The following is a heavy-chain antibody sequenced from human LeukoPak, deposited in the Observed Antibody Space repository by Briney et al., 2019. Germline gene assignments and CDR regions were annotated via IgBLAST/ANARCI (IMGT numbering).Heavy chain of an antibody. D-gene: IGHD4-17*01. Sequence: GGSLRLSCAASGFTFSNYNMNWVRQAPGKGLEWVSSISSTRSSYIYYAESVKGRFTISRDNAKHSLYLQMSSLRAEDPAVYYCARDWTTVTFPDAFDIWGQGTMVTVSS. CDR1: GFTFSNYN. V-gene: IGHV3-21*01. CDR2: ISSTRSSYI. J-gene: IGHJ3*02. CDR3: ARDWTTVTFPDAFDI.